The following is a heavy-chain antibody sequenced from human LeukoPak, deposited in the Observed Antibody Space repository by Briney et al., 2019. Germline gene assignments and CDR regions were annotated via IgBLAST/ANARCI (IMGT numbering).Heavy chain of an antibody. CDR2: IYTSGKT. J-gene: IGHJ6*03. D-gene: IGHD6-13*01. CDR1: GDSISSGRYY. CDR3: AKGISQQPTYYYMDV. Sequence: SETLSLTCTVSGDSISSGRYYWSWVRQPAGKELEWIGRIYTSGKTDYNPYTPSLKSRVTVSLDTSKNQLSLFLTSVTAADTAMYYCAKGISQQPTYYYMDVWGKGTTVTVSS. V-gene: IGHV4-61*02.